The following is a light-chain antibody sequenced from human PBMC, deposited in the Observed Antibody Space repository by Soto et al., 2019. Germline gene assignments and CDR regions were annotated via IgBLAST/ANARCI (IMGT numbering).Light chain of an antibody. Sequence: QSALTQPRSVSGSPGQSVTISCTGTSSDVGAYNYVSWYQQHPGKVPKLMIYDVSRRPSGVPDRFSGSKSGNTASLTISGXXXXXXXXYYCCSYAGSYTLVFGGGTKLTV. V-gene: IGLV2-11*01. CDR3: CSYAGSYTLV. J-gene: IGLJ3*02. CDR1: SSDVGAYNY. CDR2: DVS.